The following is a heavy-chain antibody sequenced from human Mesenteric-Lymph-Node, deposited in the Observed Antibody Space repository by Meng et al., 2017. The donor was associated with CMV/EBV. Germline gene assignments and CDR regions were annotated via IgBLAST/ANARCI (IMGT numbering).Heavy chain of an antibody. D-gene: IGHD5-12*01. CDR1: GFTFSIYW. CDR2: INSDGSTT. CDR3: ASQLRSYYYYYGMDV. V-gene: IGHV3-74*01. Sequence: GESLKISCAASGFTFSIYWMHWVRQAPGKGLVWVSRINSDGSTTSYADSVKGRFTISRDNAKNTLYLQMNCLSAEDTAVYYCASQLRSYYYYYGMDVWGQGATVTVSS. J-gene: IGHJ6*02.